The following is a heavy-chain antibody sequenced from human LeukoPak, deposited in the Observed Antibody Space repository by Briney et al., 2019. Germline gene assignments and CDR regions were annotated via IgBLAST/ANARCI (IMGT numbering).Heavy chain of an antibody. CDR2: ISTSGST. CDR3: ARNSYGTTSFY. Sequence: TLPLTCTVSGGSINSGSFYWSWIRQPAGQGLEWIGRISTSGSTDYNHSLRSRVTISLDTSKNQFSLSVSASTAADTAGYYCARNSYGTTSFYWVQRTMVTVSS. D-gene: IGHD1-1*01. J-gene: IGHJ4*02. V-gene: IGHV4-61*02. CDR1: GGSINSGSFY.